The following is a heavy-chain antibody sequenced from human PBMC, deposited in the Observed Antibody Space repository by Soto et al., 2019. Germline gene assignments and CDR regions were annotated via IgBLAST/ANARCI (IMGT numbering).Heavy chain of an antibody. CDR1: GYTFTSYG. CDR2: ISAYNGNT. CDR3: ARDCSSTSCYGAGSDYYYGMDV. J-gene: IGHJ6*02. D-gene: IGHD2-2*01. Sequence: ASVKVSCKASGYTFTSYGISWVRQAPGQGLEWMGWISAYNGNTNYAQKLQGRVTMTTDTSTSTAYMELRSLRSEDTAVYYCARDCSSTSCYGAGSDYYYGMDVWGQGTTVTVSS. V-gene: IGHV1-18*01.